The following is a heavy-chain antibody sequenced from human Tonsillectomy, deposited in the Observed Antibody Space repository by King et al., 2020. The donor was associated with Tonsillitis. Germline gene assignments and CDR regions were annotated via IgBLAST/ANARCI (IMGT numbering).Heavy chain of an antibody. CDR1: GGSISSGDYY. CDR3: ASKRYYDILTGYYEFDY. D-gene: IGHD3-9*01. CDR2: IYYSGST. J-gene: IGHJ4*02. V-gene: IGHV4-30-4*01. Sequence: VQLQESGPGLVKPSQTLSLTCTVSGGSISSGDYYWSWIRQPPGKGLEWIGYIYYSGSTYYNPSLKSRVTISVDTSKNQFSLKLSSVTAADTAVYYCASKRYYDILTGYYEFDYWGQGTLVTVSS.